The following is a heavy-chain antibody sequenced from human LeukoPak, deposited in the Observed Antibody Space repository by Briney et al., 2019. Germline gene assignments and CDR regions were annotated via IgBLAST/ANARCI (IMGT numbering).Heavy chain of an antibody. V-gene: IGHV3-53*01. D-gene: IGHD2-2*01. J-gene: IGHJ6*03. CDR2: IYSGSSQ. CDR1: GLTLRSNY. Sequence: RGVSLRLSCAASGLTLRSNYMIGVRQAPGKGVEWVSLIYSGSSQYYADSVKGRFTISRDNSKNTLYLQMNSLRAEDTAVYYCARDLADAPSYYYYLDIWGKGTMVTVSS. CDR3: ARDLADAPSYYYYLDI.